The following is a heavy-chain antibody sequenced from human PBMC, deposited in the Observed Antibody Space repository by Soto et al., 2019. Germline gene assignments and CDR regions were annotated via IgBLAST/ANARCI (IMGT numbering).Heavy chain of an antibody. Sequence: SVTLCPTCRLSGESSISRGYHCNLNHQPPGKGLEWIGYIYYSGSTSYNPSLKSRVTISVDSSKIQFSLKLTSVTAADTAVYYCARHTGQLSPFDTWGLGTLVTVSS. CDR1: GESSISRGYH. CDR2: IYYSGST. V-gene: IGHV4-39*01. J-gene: IGHJ5*02. CDR3: ARHTGQLSPFDT. D-gene: IGHD2-2*01.